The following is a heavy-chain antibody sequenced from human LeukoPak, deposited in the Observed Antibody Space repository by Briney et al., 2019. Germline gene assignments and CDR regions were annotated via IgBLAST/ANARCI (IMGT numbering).Heavy chain of an antibody. CDR3: ARAARMRKVGRRWRDP. CDR1: GGTFSGYY. CDR2: INNSGST. D-gene: IGHD1-26*01. J-gene: IGHJ5*02. Sequence: SETLSLTCAVYGGTFSGYYWSWIRQLPGKGQEWIGEINNSGSTTYNPSLKSRVTISVDTSKNQISLKLNAVTAADRAIYYCARAARMRKVGRRWRDPWPQGTLVSVSS. V-gene: IGHV4-34*01.